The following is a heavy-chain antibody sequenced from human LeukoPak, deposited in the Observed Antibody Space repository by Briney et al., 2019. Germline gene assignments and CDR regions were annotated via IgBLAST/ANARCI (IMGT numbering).Heavy chain of an antibody. Sequence: GSLRLSCAASGFTFGTYAMSWVRQAPGKILEWVSATTDTGGDTYSADSVKGRFIISRDNSKNTLYLQMNSLRAEDTAVYYCAKGSSGSRPYYFDYWGQGTLVTVSS. J-gene: IGHJ4*02. CDR1: GFTFGTYA. V-gene: IGHV3-23*01. D-gene: IGHD3-10*01. CDR2: TTDTGGDT. CDR3: AKGSSGSRPYYFDY.